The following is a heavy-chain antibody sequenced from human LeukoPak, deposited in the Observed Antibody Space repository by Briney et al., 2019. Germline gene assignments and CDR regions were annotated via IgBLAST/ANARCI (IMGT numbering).Heavy chain of an antibody. D-gene: IGHD6-25*01. Sequence: GGSLRLSCAASGFTFSGYDMNWVRQAPGKGPEWVSTISIDGGRTYYADSVKGRFTVSRDTSKNTLYLQMNSLRAEDTAVYYCARKGIGSSRYQNMDVWGKGTTVTVSS. J-gene: IGHJ6*03. V-gene: IGHV3-23*01. CDR2: ISIDGGRT. CDR3: ARKGIGSSRYQNMDV. CDR1: GFTFSGYD.